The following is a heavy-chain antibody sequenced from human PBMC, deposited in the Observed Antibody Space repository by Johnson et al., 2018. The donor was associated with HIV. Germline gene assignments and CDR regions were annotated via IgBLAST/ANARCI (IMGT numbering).Heavy chain of an antibody. CDR2: INSDGSST. V-gene: IGHV3-74*01. CDR3: AREVIVAGHGGAFDI. CDR1: GFTFSSYW. D-gene: IGHD5-12*01. J-gene: IGHJ3*02. Sequence: VQLVESGGGVVRPGGSLRLSCAASGFTFSSYWMHWVRQAPGKGLVWVSRINSDGSSTTYADSVKGRFTISRDNAKNSLYLQMISLRAEDTALYYCAREVIVAGHGGAFDIWGQGTMVSVSS.